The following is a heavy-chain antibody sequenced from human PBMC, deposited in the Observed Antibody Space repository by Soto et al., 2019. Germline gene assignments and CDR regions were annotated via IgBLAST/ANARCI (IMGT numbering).Heavy chain of an antibody. CDR2: INPNSGGT. Sequence: ASVKVSCKASGYTFTGYYMHWVRQAPGQGLEWMGWINPNSGGTNYAQKFQGWVTMTRDTSISTAYMELSRLRSDDTAVYYCARSTFEASSSWATIDYWGQGTLVTVSS. CDR3: ARSTFEASSSWATIDY. V-gene: IGHV1-2*04. J-gene: IGHJ4*02. D-gene: IGHD6-13*01. CDR1: GYTFTGYY.